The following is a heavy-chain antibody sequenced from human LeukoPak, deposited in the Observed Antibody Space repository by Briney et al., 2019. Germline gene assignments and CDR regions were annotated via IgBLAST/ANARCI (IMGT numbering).Heavy chain of an antibody. V-gene: IGHV4-4*07. CDR3: ARDVGNYRSGGLDY. Sequence: SETLSLTCSVSGDSIITYYWSWIRQPAGEGLEWIGRIYSTGSTNYNPSLKSRVTMSVDTSKNQFSLKLSSVTAADTAVYYCARDVGNYRSGGLDYWGQGTLVTVSS. CDR2: IYSTGST. J-gene: IGHJ4*02. D-gene: IGHD3-10*01. CDR1: GDSIITYY.